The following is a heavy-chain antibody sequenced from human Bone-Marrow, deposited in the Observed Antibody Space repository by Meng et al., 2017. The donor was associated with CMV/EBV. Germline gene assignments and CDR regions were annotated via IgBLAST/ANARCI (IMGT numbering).Heavy chain of an antibody. Sequence: GGPLTSTSYYWAWFRQSPEKVLEWIGSVYSTGSTYYNPSLKSRVTLTIDTSKNQFSLRLRSLTAADTAVYYCARDLRAGVRTFFDYWGQGTLVTVSS. D-gene: IGHD3-10*01. V-gene: IGHV4-39*07. CDR2: VYSTGST. CDR1: GGPLTSTSYY. J-gene: IGHJ4*02. CDR3: ARDLRAGVRTFFDY.